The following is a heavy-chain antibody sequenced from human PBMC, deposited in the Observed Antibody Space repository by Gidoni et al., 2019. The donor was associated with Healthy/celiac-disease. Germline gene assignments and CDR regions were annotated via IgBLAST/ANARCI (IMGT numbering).Heavy chain of an antibody. CDR3: ARTLPDSSSSGDDY. CDR2: INPNSGGT. CDR1: GYTFTGYY. V-gene: IGHV1-2*06. J-gene: IGHJ4*02. D-gene: IGHD6-6*01. Sequence: QVQLVQSGAEVKKPGASVQVSCKASGYTFTGYYMHWVRQAPGQGLEWMGRINPNSGGTNYAQKFQGRVTMTRDTSISTAYMELSRLRSDDTAVYYCARTLPDSSSSGDDYWGQGTLVTVSS.